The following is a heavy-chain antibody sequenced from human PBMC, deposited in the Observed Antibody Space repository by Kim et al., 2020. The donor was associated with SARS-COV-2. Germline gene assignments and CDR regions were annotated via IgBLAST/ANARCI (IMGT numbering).Heavy chain of an antibody. CDR2: FDPEDGET. D-gene: IGHD3-10*01. V-gene: IGHV1-24*01. J-gene: IGHJ5*02. Sequence: ASVKVSCKVSGYTLTELSMHWVRQAPGKGLEWMGGFDPEDGETIYAQKFQGRVTMTEDTSTDTAYMELSSLRSEDTAVYYCATEGRYYYGSGKPYWFDPWGQGTLVTVSS. CDR3: ATEGRYYYGSGKPYWFDP. CDR1: GYTLTELS.